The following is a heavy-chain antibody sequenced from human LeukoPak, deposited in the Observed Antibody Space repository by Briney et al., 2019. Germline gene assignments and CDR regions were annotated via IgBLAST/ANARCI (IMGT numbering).Heavy chain of an antibody. CDR2: IIPILGIA. J-gene: IGHJ4*02. CDR3: ARWGNYYDSSGYYPDY. CDR1: GGTFSSYA. D-gene: IGHD3-22*01. Sequence: SVKVSCKASGGTFSSYAISWVRQAPGQGLEWMGRIIPILGIANYAQKFQGRVTITADKSTSTAYVELSSLRSEDTAVHYCARWGNYYDSSGYYPDYWGQGTLVTVSS. V-gene: IGHV1-69*04.